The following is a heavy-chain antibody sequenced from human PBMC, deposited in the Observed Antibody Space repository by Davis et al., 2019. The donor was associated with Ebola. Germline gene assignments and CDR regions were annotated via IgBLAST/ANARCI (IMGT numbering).Heavy chain of an antibody. Sequence: PGGSLRLSCKGFGYSFTSYWIAWVRQMPGKGLEYMGIIYPGDSETRYSPSFQGHVTISADKSTSTAYLQWSSLKASDTAIYFCARMEDDYGTYYHYAMDVWGQGTTVTVSS. CDR1: GYSFTSYW. CDR3: ARMEDDYGTYYHYAMDV. J-gene: IGHJ6*02. D-gene: IGHD4-17*01. CDR2: IYPGDSET. V-gene: IGHV5-51*01.